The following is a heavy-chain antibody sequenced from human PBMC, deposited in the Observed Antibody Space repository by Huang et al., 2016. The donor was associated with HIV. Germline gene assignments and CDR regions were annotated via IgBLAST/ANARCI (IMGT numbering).Heavy chain of an antibody. Sequence: QVQLVESGGGVVQPGTSLRLSCAASGFTLSNYAMNWVRQAPGKGLEWVAVISNEGSTKYYADSVNGRFTISRDNSKNTVYLKMNSLRAEDTAVYYCARSEPSRYYFDYWGQGTLVTVSS. CDR2: ISNEGSTK. CDR3: ARSEPSRYYFDY. CDR1: GFTLSNYA. J-gene: IGHJ4*02. V-gene: IGHV3-30-3*01.